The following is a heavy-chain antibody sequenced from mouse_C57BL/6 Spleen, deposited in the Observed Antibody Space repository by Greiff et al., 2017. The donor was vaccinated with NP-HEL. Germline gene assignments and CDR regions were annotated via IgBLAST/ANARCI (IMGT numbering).Heavy chain of an antibody. J-gene: IGHJ1*03. Sequence: EVKLEESGGGLVQPGGSMKLSCAASGFTFSNYWMNWVRQSPEKGLEWVAQISLNSDNYATHYAESVKGRFTISRDDSKSSVYMQMNNLRAEDTEFYYWTEELLRLYYFDVWGTGTTVTVSS. CDR1: GFTFSNYW. V-gene: IGHV6-3*01. CDR3: TEELLRLYYFDV. D-gene: IGHD1-1*01. CDR2: ISLNSDNYAT.